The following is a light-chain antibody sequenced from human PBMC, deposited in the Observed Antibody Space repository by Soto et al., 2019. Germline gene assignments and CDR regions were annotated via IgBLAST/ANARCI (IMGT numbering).Light chain of an antibody. J-gene: IGKJ1*01. Sequence: AIQLTQSPSSLSASVGDRVTITCRASQGIRNDLGWYQQKPGKAPKLLTYAASSLQSGVPSRFSGSASGTDFTLTISSLQPEDFATYYCLQDYSYPWTFGQGTKVEIK. CDR2: AAS. V-gene: IGKV1-6*01. CDR1: QGIRND. CDR3: LQDYSYPWT.